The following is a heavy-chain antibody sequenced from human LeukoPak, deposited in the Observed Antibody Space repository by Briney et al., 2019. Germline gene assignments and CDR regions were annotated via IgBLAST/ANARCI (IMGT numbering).Heavy chain of an antibody. V-gene: IGHV3-74*01. CDR3: ARGGAAAGFDY. Sequence: GGSLRLSCAASGFTFSSYWVQWVRHAPGKGLLWVARINSDGRGTIYADSVKGRLPISRDNAKNTLYLQMNPLRAEDTAVYYCARGGAAAGFDYWGQGALVTVSS. J-gene: IGHJ4*02. CDR1: GFTFSSYW. D-gene: IGHD6-13*01. CDR2: INSDGRGT.